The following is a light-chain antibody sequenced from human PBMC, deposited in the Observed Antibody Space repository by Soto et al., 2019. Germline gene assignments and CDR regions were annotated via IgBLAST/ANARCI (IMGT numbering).Light chain of an antibody. CDR1: QSVSNNY. CDR3: QHFGSSLWT. V-gene: IGKV3-20*01. Sequence: EIVLTQSPGTLSLSPGERATLSCRASQSVSNNYLAWYQQKPGQAPRLLIHGASSRATGISDRFSGSGSGTDFVLTISRLEPEDFAVYYCQHFGSSLWTFGQGTKVDI. CDR2: GAS. J-gene: IGKJ1*01.